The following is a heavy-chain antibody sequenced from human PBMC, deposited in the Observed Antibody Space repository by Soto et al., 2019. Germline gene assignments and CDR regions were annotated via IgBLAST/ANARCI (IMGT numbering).Heavy chain of an antibody. D-gene: IGHD1-1*01. Sequence: QITLKESGPTLVKPTQTLTLTCTFSGFSLTTRPVGVCWIRQPPGQALEWLALIYWDDDKRYNPSLKTRVTITKDTSKNQVVLTMTSMDPVDTATYYCTHRQLFNGAWNEGTFDYWGQRALVTVSS. CDR2: IYWDDDK. V-gene: IGHV2-5*02. CDR1: GFSLTTRPVG. J-gene: IGHJ4*02. CDR3: THRQLFNGAWNEGTFDY.